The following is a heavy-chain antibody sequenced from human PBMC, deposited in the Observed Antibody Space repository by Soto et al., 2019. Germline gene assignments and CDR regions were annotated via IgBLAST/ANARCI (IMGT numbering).Heavy chain of an antibody. V-gene: IGHV3-23*01. CDR1: GFTFSNYA. CDR2: ISGEATKT. J-gene: IGHJ4*02. D-gene: IGHD1-26*01. CDR3: AQEAPVGYFDF. Sequence: EVQLLESGGGLIQPGGSLRLSCAASGFTFSNYAMRWVRQAPGKGLDWVSTISGEATKTYYPDSVKGRFTISRDDSKNTLYLQLNGLRVEDAAVYFCAQEAPVGYFDFWGQGALVTVSS.